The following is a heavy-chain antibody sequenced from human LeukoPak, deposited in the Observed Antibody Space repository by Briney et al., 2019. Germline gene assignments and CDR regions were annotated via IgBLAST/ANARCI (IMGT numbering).Heavy chain of an antibody. CDR2: ISAYNGNT. Sequence: ASVKVSCKASGYTFTSYGISWVRQAPGQGLEWMGWISAYNGNTNYAQKLQGRVTMTTDTSTSTAYMELRSLRSDDTAVYYCARYWGILTGYSLGFDYWGQGTLVTVSS. CDR3: ARYWGILTGYSLGFDY. J-gene: IGHJ4*02. CDR1: GYTFTSYG. V-gene: IGHV1-18*01. D-gene: IGHD3-9*01.